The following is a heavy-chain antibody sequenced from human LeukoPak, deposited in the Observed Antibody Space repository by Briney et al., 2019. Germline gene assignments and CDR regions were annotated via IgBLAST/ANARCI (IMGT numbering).Heavy chain of an antibody. CDR3: ARDFNYYDSSGPDY. J-gene: IGHJ4*02. V-gene: IGHV1-2*02. CDR2: INPNSGGT. D-gene: IGHD3-22*01. Sequence: ASVKVSRKASGYTFTGYYMHWVRQAPGQGLEWMGWINPNSGGTNYAQKFQGRVTMTRDTSISTAYMELSRLRSDDTAVYYCARDFNYYDSSGPDYWGQGTLVTVSS. CDR1: GYTFTGYY.